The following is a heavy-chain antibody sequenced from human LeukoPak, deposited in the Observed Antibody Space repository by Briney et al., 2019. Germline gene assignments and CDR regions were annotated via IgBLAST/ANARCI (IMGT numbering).Heavy chain of an antibody. CDR3: VKESGFYGMDV. D-gene: IGHD1-26*01. CDR2: ISGTGGST. V-gene: IGHV3-23*01. CDR1: GFTFSSYA. J-gene: IGHJ6*02. Sequence: GGSLRLSCAASGFTFSSYAMSWVRQGPGKGLEWVSVISGTGGSTNNADSVKGRFTIARDNSKNTLHLRMNSLRGEDTAIYYCVKESGFYGMDVWGQGTTVTVSS.